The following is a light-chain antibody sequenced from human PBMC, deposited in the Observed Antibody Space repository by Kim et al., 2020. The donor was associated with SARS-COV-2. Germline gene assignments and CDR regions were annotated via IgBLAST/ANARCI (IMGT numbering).Light chain of an antibody. Sequence: IQMTQSPSSLAASVGDRVTIACRASQSIGTRLNWYQQRPGKAPKLLIYAASILQSGVPSRFTGTGSGTDFTLTISSLQPEDFATDYCQQSYSTPWLTFGGGTKVDIK. J-gene: IGKJ4*01. V-gene: IGKV1-39*01. CDR1: QSIGTR. CDR3: QQSYSTPWLT. CDR2: AAS.